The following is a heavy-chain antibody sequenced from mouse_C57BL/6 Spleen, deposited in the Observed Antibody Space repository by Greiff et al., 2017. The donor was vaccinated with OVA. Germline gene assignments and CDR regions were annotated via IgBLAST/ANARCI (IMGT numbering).Heavy chain of an antibody. D-gene: IGHD1-1*01. CDR1: GYTFTSYW. CDR3: TNFYGSDFDV. CDR2: MYPGNSDT. Sequence: VQLQQSGTVLARPGASVKMSCKTSGYTFTSYWMHWVKQRPGQGLEWIGAMYPGNSDTSYNQKFKGKAKLTAVTSASTAYMELSSLTNEDSSVYYCTNFYGSDFDVWGTGTTVTVSS. V-gene: IGHV1-5*01. J-gene: IGHJ1*03.